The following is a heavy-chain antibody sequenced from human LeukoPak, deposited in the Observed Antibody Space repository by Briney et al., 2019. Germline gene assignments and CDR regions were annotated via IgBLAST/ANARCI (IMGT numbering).Heavy chain of an antibody. CDR3: ARSLSGGGDCFDY. CDR1: GGSIRTYY. J-gene: IGHJ4*02. CDR2: IYHSGST. D-gene: IGHD2-21*01. V-gene: IGHV4-59*12. Sequence: PSETLSLTCTVSGGSIRTYYWSWIRQPPGKGLEWIGYIYHSGSTYYNPSLKSRVTISVDKSKNQFSLKLSSVTAADTAVYYCARSLSGGGDCFDYWGQGTLVTVSS.